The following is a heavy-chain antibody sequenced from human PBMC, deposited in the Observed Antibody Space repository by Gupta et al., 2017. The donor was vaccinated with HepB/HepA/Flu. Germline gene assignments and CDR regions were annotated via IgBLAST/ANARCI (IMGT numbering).Heavy chain of an antibody. D-gene: IGHD1-7*01. V-gene: IGHV2-5*02. Sequence: QITLKESGPTLVKPTQTLTLTCTFSGFSLSTSGVGVGWIRQPPGKALEWLALIYWDNDERYNPSLRSRLTITKDISNNQVVLTVTNMDTVDTATYYCAHRLTAYTWNYVHFDYWGQGTLVSVSS. CDR1: GFSLSTSGVG. CDR3: AHRLTAYTWNYVHFDY. J-gene: IGHJ4*02. CDR2: IYWDNDE.